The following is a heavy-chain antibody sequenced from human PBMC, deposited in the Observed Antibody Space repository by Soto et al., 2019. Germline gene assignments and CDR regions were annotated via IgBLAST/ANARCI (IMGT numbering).Heavy chain of an antibody. CDR3: ARGRASRVQRDFES. CDR1: GGSFSGYY. V-gene: IGHV4-34*01. Sequence: QVHLQQWGAGLLKPWETLSLTCGVYGGSFSGYYWSWIRQPPGKGLEWIGEINPSGGTNYNPSLKSRVTISVDTSKNQFSLKVTSVTAADTAVYYCARGRASRVQRDFESWGQGTRFTVSS. D-gene: IGHD3-9*01. CDR2: INPSGGT. J-gene: IGHJ4*02.